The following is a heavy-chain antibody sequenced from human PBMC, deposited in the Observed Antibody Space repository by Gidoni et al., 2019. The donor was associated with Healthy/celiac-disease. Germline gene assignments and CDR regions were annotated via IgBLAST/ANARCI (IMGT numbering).Heavy chain of an antibody. CDR2: IKHSGST. Sequence: QVQLQQCGAGLLTPSETLSLTCAVYGGSFRGYYWSWIRQHPGKGLEWIGAIKHSGSTNYNPSLKSRVTISVDTSKNQFSLKLSSVTAADTAVYYCASFDSSSWYAGHWRSDYWGQGTLVTVSS. J-gene: IGHJ4*02. V-gene: IGHV4-34*01. CDR1: GGSFRGYY. D-gene: IGHD6-13*01. CDR3: ASFDSSSWYAGHWRSDY.